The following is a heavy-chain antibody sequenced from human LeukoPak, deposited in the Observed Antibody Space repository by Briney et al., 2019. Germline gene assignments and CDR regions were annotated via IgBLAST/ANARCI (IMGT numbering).Heavy chain of an antibody. CDR2: IKQDGSEK. D-gene: IGHD5-18*01. V-gene: IGHV3-7*01. CDR1: GFTFSSYW. Sequence: QPGGSLRLSCAASGFTFSSYWMSWVRQAPGKGLEWVANIKQDGSEKYYVDSVKGRFTISRDNAKNSLYLQMNSLRAEDTAVYYCARQYISGQWYFDYWGQGTLVTVSS. J-gene: IGHJ4*02. CDR3: ARQYISGQWYFDY.